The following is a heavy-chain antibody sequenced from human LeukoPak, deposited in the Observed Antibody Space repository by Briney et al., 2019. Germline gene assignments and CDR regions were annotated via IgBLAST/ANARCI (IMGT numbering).Heavy chain of an antibody. D-gene: IGHD3-10*01. CDR2: INHSGST. J-gene: IGHJ6*02. CDR3: ARGRITMVRGVIADYYYYYGMDV. V-gene: IGHV4-34*01. Sequence: SETLSHTCAVYGGSFSGYYWSWIRQPPGKGLEWIGEINHSGSTNYNPSLKSRVTISVDTSKNQFSLKLSSVTAADTAVYYCARGRITMVRGVIADYYYYYGMDVWGQGTTVTVSS. CDR1: GGSFSGYY.